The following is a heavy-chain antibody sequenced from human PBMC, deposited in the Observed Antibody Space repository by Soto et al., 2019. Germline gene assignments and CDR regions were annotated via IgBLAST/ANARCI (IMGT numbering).Heavy chain of an antibody. Sequence: QVQLVQSGAEVKKPGASVKVSCKTSGYTFTSYHISWVRQAPGQGLEWMGWISAYNTNTNYAQKFQGRVTRATDTLTSTAHMELRSLRYDDTAVYYCARDTPPTDYWGQGTLVTVSS. V-gene: IGHV1-18*01. J-gene: IGHJ4*02. CDR2: ISAYNTNT. CDR3: ARDTPPTDY. CDR1: GYTFTSYH.